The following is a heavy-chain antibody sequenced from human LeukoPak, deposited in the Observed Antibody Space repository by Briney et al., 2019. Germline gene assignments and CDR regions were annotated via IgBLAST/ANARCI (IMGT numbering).Heavy chain of an antibody. CDR2: ISSSGSTI. V-gene: IGHV3-11*01. D-gene: IGHD6-13*01. CDR3: ARCSSSWYNHDAFDI. CDR1: GFTFSDYY. Sequence: PGGSLRLSCAASGFTFSDYYMSWIRQAPGKGLEWVSYISSSGSTIYYADSVKGRFTISRDNAKNSLYLQMNSLRAEDTAVYYCARCSSSWYNHDAFDIWGQGTMVTVSS. J-gene: IGHJ3*02.